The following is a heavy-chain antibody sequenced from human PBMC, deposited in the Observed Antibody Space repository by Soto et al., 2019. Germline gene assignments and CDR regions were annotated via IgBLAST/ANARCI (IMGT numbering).Heavy chain of an antibody. CDR1: GFTFSSYS. CDR2: ISSSSSTI. D-gene: IGHD4-17*01. CDR3: ARKSLTVGFNYYGMDV. V-gene: IGHV3-48*02. Sequence: PGGSLRLSCAASGFTFSSYSMNWVRQAPGKGLEWVSYISSSSSTIYYADSVKGRFTISRDNAKNSLYLQMNSLRDEDTAVYYCARKSLTVGFNYYGMDVWGQGTTVTV. J-gene: IGHJ6*02.